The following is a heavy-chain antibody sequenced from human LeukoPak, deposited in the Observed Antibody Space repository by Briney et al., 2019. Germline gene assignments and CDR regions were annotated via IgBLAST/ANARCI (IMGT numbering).Heavy chain of an antibody. J-gene: IGHJ5*02. CDR1: GFTFSSYA. D-gene: IGHD3-10*01. V-gene: IGHV3-23*01. CDR3: VRAGGSGSYASYNWFDP. CDR2: ISGSGGST. Sequence: GGSLRLSCAASGFTFSSYAMSWVRQAPGKGLEWVSAISGSGGSTYYADSVKGRFTISRDNSKNTLYLQMNSLRAEDTAVYYCVRAGGSGSYASYNWFDPWGQGTLVTVSS.